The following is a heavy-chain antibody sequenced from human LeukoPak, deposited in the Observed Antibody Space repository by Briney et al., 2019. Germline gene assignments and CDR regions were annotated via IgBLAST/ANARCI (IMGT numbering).Heavy chain of an antibody. Sequence: SVKVSCKASGGIFSSYAISWVRQAPGQGLEWMGRIIPILGIANYAQKFQGRVTITADKSTSTAYMELSSLRSEDTAVYYCARFSSSSGVDYWGQGTLVTVSS. D-gene: IGHD6-6*01. V-gene: IGHV1-69*04. CDR3: ARFSSSSGVDY. CDR2: IIPILGIA. J-gene: IGHJ4*02. CDR1: GGIFSSYA.